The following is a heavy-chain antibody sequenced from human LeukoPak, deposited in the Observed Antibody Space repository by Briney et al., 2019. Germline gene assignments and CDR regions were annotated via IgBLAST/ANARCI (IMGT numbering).Heavy chain of an antibody. Sequence: EGSPRLSCAASGFTFSSYSMNWVRQAPGKGLEWVSSISSISSYIYYAGSVEGRFTISREKAKNSLYLRMNSLRDEDTAVYYCARDVVYDFWSGYYRVAHSYYMDVWGKGTTVTVSS. CDR2: ISSISSYI. CDR3: ARDVVYDFWSGYYRVAHSYYMDV. J-gene: IGHJ6*03. D-gene: IGHD3-3*01. V-gene: IGHV3-21*01. CDR1: GFTFSSYS.